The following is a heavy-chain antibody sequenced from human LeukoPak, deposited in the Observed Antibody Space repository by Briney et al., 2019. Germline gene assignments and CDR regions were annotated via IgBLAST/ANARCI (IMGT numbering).Heavy chain of an antibody. V-gene: IGHV1-69*06. D-gene: IGHD1-1*01. CDR1: GGTFSSYA. CDR2: IIPIFGTA. Sequence: ASVKVSCKASGGTFSSYAISWVRQAPGQGLEWMGGIIPIFGTANYAQKFQGRVTITADKSTSTAYMELSSLRSEDTAVYYCARLRLYNWNDLNWFDPWGQGTLVTVSS. CDR3: ARLRLYNWNDLNWFDP. J-gene: IGHJ5*02.